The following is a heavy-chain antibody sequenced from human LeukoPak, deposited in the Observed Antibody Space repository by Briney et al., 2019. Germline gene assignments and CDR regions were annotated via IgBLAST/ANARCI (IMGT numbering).Heavy chain of an antibody. J-gene: IGHJ4*02. CDR2: IRYDGSNK. CDR3: AKEKNSYTSSSGPGY. Sequence: GGSLRLSCAASGFTFSSYGMHWVRQAPGKGLEWVAFIRYDGSNKYYADSVKGRLTISRDNSKNTLYLQTPSLRGDDTAVYYCAKEKNSYTSSSGPGYWGQGNLVTVSS. CDR1: GFTFSSYG. D-gene: IGHD6-6*01. V-gene: IGHV3-30*02.